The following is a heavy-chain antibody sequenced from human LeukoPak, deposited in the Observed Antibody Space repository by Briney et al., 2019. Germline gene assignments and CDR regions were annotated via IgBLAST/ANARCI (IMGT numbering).Heavy chain of an antibody. J-gene: IGHJ5*02. CDR3: AREGNIEGHWFDP. CDR1: GYTFTGYY. D-gene: IGHD2/OR15-2a*01. CDR2: INPNSGGT. V-gene: IGHV1-2*02. Sequence: ASVKVSCKASGYTFTGYYMHWVRQAPGQGLEWMGWINPNSGGTNYAQKFQGRVTMTRDTSISTAYMELSRLRSDDTAVYYCAREGNIEGHWFDPWGQGTLVTISS.